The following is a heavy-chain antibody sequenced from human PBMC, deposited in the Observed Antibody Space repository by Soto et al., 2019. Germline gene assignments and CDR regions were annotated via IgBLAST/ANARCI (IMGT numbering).Heavy chain of an antibody. CDR2: IIPIFGTA. CDR3: ASNGYYVVGATIPPNWFDP. J-gene: IGHJ5*02. CDR1: GGTFSSYA. Sequence: SVKVSCKASGGTFSSYAISWVRQAPGQGLEWMGGIIPIFGTANYAQKFQGRVTITADESTSTAYMELSSLRSEDTAVYYCASNGYYVVGATIPPNWFDPWGQGTLVTVSS. V-gene: IGHV1-69*13. D-gene: IGHD1-26*01.